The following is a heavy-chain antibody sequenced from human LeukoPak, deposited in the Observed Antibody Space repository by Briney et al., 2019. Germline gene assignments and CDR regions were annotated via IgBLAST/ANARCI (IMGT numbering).Heavy chain of an antibody. CDR2: IYYSGST. V-gene: IGHV4-59*08. CDR3: ARHSPRYYDSSGYSAALFDY. Sequence: PSETLSLTCTVSGGSISSYYWSWIRQPPGKGLEWIGFIYYSGSTNYNPSLKSRVTISVDTSKNQFPLKLNSVTAADTAVYYCARHSPRYYDSSGYSAALFDYWGQGTLVTVSS. CDR1: GGSISSYY. J-gene: IGHJ4*02. D-gene: IGHD3-22*01.